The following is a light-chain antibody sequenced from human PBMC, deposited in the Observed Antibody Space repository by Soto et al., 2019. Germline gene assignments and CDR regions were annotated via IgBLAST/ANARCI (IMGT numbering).Light chain of an antibody. CDR3: QHYNNYFQVT. CDR2: KAS. V-gene: IGKV1-5*03. J-gene: IGKJ5*01. Sequence: DIQMTQSPSTLSASVGDRVTITCRAGQSISNFLAWYQQKPGKAPNLLIYKASTLKSGVPSRFSGSGSGTEFTLTISSLQPDDFATYYCQHYNNYFQVTFGQGTRLEIK. CDR1: QSISNF.